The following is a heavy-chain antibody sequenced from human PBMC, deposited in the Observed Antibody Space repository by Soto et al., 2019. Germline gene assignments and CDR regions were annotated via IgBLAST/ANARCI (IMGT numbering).Heavy chain of an antibody. J-gene: IGHJ4*02. D-gene: IGHD5-12*01. CDR3: ARQNYAAYGDYDTSFDT. CDR2: IDPSDSYT. V-gene: IGHV5-10-1*01. CDR1: GYSFTSYW. Sequence: GESLKISCKGSGYSFTSYWISWVRQMPGKGLEWMGRIDPSDSYTNYSPSFQGHVTISVDKSISTAYLQWNSLKASDTAVYYCARQNYAAYGDYDTSFDTWGQGTLVTVSS.